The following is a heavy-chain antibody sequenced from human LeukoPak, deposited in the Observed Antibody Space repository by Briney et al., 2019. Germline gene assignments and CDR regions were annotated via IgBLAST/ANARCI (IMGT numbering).Heavy chain of an antibody. CDR1: GFTFSSYA. CDR3: AKSGGSGNWRHYYTDV. J-gene: IGHJ6*03. V-gene: IGHV3-23*01. CDR2: ISGSGGST. Sequence: GGSLRLSCAASGFTFSSYAMSWVRQAPGKGLEWVSAISGSGGSTYYADSVKGRFTISRDNSKNTLFLHMNSLRAEDTAIYYCAKSGGSGNWRHYYTDVCGKGTTVTVSS. D-gene: IGHD3-10*01.